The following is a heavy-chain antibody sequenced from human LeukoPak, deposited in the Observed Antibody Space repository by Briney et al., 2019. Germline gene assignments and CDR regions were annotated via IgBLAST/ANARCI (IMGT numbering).Heavy chain of an antibody. Sequence: SETLSLTCTVSGGSISSSSYYGGWIRQPPGKGLEWIGSIYYSGSTYYNPSLKSRVTISVDTSKNQFSLKLSSVTAADTAVYYCARPDQRGYSYGYSAFDIWGQGTMATVSS. V-gene: IGHV4-39*01. D-gene: IGHD5-18*01. CDR3: ARPDQRGYSYGYSAFDI. J-gene: IGHJ3*02. CDR2: IYYSGST. CDR1: GGSISSSSYY.